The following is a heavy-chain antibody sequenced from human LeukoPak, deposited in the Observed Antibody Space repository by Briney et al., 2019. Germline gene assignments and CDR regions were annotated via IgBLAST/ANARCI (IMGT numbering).Heavy chain of an antibody. V-gene: IGHV4-39*07. CDR2: IYYSGST. CDR1: GGSISSSSYY. J-gene: IGHJ4*02. CDR3: ARGMMINGDPYYFDY. Sequence: SETLSLTCTVSGGSISSSSYYWGWIRQPPGKGLEWIVSIYYSGSTYYNPSLKSRVTISVDTSKNQFSLKLSSVTAADTAVYYCARGMMINGDPYYFDYWGQGTLVTVSS. D-gene: IGHD3-16*01.